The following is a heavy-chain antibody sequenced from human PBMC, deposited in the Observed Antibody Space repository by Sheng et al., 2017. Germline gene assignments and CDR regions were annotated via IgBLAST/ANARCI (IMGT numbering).Heavy chain of an antibody. J-gene: IGHJ5*02. Sequence: EVQLVESGGGLVQPGGSLRLSCAASGFTFSSYEMNWVRQAPGKGLEWVSYISSSGSTIYYADSVKGRFTISRDNAKNSLYLQMNSLRAEDTAVYYCARASGGTTVTTFDPWGQGTLVTVSS. CDR2: ISSSGSTI. V-gene: IGHV3-48*03. CDR1: GFTFSSYE. D-gene: IGHD4-17*01. CDR3: ARASGGTTVTTFDP.